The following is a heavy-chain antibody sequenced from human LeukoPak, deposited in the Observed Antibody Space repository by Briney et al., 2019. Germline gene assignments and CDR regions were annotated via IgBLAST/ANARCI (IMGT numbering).Heavy chain of an antibody. CDR3: VREYPASFDY. Sequence: GGPLRLSCAASGFTFSSYWMHWVRQAPGKGLVWVSRIVSDGSSTSYTDSVKGRFTISRDNAKNTLDLQMNSLRAEDTGVYYCVREYPASFDYWGQGTLVTVSS. V-gene: IGHV3-74*01. J-gene: IGHJ4*02. CDR1: GFTFSSYW. CDR2: IVSDGSST.